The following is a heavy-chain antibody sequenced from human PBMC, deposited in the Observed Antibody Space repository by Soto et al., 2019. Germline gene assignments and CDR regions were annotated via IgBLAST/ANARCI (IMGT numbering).Heavy chain of an antibody. D-gene: IGHD5-18*01. V-gene: IGHV4-39*01. CDR2: IYYSGST. CDR1: GGSISSSSYY. CDR3: ARILDTAMADY. Sequence: SETLSLTCTVSGGSISSSSYYWGWIRQPPGRGLEWIGSIYYSGSTYYNPSLKSRVTISVDTSKNQFSLKLSSVTAADTAVYYCARILDTAMADYWGRGTLVT. J-gene: IGHJ4*02.